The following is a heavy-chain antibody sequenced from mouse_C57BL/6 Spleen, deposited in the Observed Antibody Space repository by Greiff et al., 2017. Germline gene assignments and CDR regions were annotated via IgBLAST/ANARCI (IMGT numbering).Heavy chain of an antibody. V-gene: IGHV5-4*01. Sequence: EVNVVESGGGLVKPGGSLKLSCAASGFTFSSYAMSWVRQTPEKRLEWVATISDGGSYTYYQDNVKGRFTISRDNAKNNMYLQMSHLKSEDTAMYYYARDSIVTLRCWYFDVWGTGTTVTVSS. J-gene: IGHJ1*03. D-gene: IGHD2-5*01. CDR2: ISDGGSYT. CDR1: GFTFSSYA. CDR3: ARDSIVTLRCWYFDV.